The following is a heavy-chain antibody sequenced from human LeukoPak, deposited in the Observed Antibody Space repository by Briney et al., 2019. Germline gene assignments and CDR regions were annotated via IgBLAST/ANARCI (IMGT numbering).Heavy chain of an antibody. J-gene: IGHJ4*02. V-gene: IGHV4-61*02. CDR2: VYMSGST. D-gene: IGHD4-17*01. CDR1: AGSISSRRYY. CDR3: ARERDYGDRFFDY. Sequence: PSETLSLTCTVSAGSISSRRYYWSWIRQPAGKGLEWIGRVYMSGSTNYNPSLKSRVTISVDTSKNQFSLKLSSLTDADTAVYYCARERDYGDRFFDYWGQGTLITVSS.